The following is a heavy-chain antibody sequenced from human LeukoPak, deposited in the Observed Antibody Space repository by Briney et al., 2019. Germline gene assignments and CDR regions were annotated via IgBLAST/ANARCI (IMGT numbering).Heavy chain of an antibody. CDR1: GFTFSSYA. CDR2: ISGSDGRT. D-gene: IGHD3-9*01. J-gene: IGHJ4*02. CDR3: AKGRLVPDY. V-gene: IGHV3-23*01. Sequence: GGSLRLSCAASGFTFSSYAMSWVRQAPGKGLEWVATISGSDGRTYYADSVRGRFTISRDNSKNTLYLQMNSLRAEDTAVYYCAKGRLVPDYWGQGVLVTVSS.